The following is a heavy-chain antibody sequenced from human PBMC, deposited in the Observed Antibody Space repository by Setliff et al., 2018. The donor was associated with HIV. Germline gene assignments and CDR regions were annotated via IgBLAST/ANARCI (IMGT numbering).Heavy chain of an antibody. CDR2: IHSNGNT. D-gene: IGHD1-26*01. J-gene: IGHJ5*02. CDR1: GGSINYYY. V-gene: IGHV4-4*07. Sequence: SETLSLTCTVSGGSINYYYWNWIRQPAGKGLEWLGHIHSNGNTNFNPSLKSRINMSVDMSKNQVSMKLTSVTAADTALYYCARGRKAVGDWFDPWGQGIQVTVS. CDR3: ARGRKAVGDWFDP.